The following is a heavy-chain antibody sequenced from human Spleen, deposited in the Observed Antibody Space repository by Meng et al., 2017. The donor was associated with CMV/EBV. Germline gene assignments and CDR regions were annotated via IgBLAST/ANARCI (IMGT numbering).Heavy chain of an antibody. V-gene: IGHV3-11*04. CDR1: GFTFSDFY. J-gene: IGHJ5*01. CDR2: IGGSGGAI. Sequence: GESLKISCAASGFTFSDFYMTWIRQAPGKGLEWVSCIGGSGGAIFYTDSVKGRFTIYRDNAKNAVYLQMNSLRVEDTAVYYCARGGWWQQLIDSWGQGTLVTVSS. D-gene: IGHD2-15*01. CDR3: ARGGWWQQLIDS.